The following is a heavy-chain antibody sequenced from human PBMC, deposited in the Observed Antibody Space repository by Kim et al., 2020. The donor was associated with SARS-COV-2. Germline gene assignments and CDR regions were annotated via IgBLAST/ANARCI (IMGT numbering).Heavy chain of an antibody. V-gene: IGHV4-31*02. Sequence: YSYPSLKSRVTISGDTAQTQCSLKLGSVTAADTAVYYCARDRGDSSGLDYWGQGTLVTVSS. J-gene: IGHJ4*02. D-gene: IGHD6-19*01. CDR3: ARDRGDSSGLDY.